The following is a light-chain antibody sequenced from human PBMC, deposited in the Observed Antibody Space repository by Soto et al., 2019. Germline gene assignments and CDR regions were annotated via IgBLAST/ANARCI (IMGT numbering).Light chain of an antibody. V-gene: IGKV1-12*01. CDR3: QQASSFPLT. CDR1: QGISTW. Sequence: DIQMTQSPSSVSASVGDRVTITCRASQGISTWLAWFQQKPGKAPKLLIYAATTLQGGVPSRFSGSGSGTDFTLTINSLQPEDFETYYCQQASSFPLTFGGGTKVEIK. J-gene: IGKJ4*01. CDR2: AAT.